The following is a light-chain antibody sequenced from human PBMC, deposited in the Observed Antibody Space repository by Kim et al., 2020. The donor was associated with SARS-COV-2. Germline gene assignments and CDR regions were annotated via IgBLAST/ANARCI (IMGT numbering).Light chain of an antibody. CDR2: DAS. CDR3: KQCNNWPPRT. Sequence: EIVMTQSPATLSVSPGERATLSCRASQSVSSNLAWYQQKPGQAPRLLIYDASTRATGIPARFSGSGSGTEFTLTISSLQSEDFAVYYCKQCNNWPPRTFGQGTKVDIK. CDR1: QSVSSN. J-gene: IGKJ1*01. V-gene: IGKV3-15*01.